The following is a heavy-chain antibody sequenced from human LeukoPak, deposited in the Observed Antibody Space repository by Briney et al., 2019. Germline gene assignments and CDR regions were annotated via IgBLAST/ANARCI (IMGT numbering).Heavy chain of an antibody. D-gene: IGHD4-11*01. CDR2: IHYSGST. CDR3: ARRSKREGWFDP. Sequence: SETLSLTCTVSGGSISSSSYYWGWIRQPPGKGLEWIGSIHYSGSTYYNPSLKSRVTISVDTSKNQFSLKLSSVTAADTAVYYCARRSKREGWFDPWGQGTLVTVSS. J-gene: IGHJ5*02. CDR1: GGSISSSSYY. V-gene: IGHV4-39*01.